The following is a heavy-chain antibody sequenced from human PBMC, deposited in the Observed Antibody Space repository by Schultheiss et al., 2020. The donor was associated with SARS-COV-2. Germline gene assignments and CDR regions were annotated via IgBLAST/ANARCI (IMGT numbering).Heavy chain of an antibody. CDR1: GGSISSSSYY. V-gene: IGHV4-39*07. J-gene: IGHJ5*02. D-gene: IGHD1-26*01. CDR2: INHSGST. CDR3: ARDLGSGSYAGGFDP. Sequence: SETLSLTCTVSGGSISSSSYYWGWIRQPPGKGLEWIGEINHSGSTNYNPSLKSRVTISVDTSKNQFSLKLSSVTAADTAVYYCARDLGSGSYAGGFDPWGQGTLVTVSS.